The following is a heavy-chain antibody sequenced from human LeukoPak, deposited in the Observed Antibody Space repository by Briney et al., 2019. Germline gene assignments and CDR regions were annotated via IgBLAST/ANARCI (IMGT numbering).Heavy chain of an antibody. V-gene: IGHV4-39*07. Sequence: GSLRLSCAASGFTFSNYGMTWVRQAPGKGVEGIGSIYYSGSTFNNPSLKSRVTISVDTSKNQFSLKVSSVTAADTAVYYCARDSYGDSGRRVFDYWGQGTLVTVSS. D-gene: IGHD4-17*01. CDR2: IYYSGST. J-gene: IGHJ4*02. CDR3: ARDSYGDSGRRVFDY. CDR1: GFTFSNYG.